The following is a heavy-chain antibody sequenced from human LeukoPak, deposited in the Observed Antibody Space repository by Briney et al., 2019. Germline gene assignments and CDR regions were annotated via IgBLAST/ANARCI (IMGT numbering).Heavy chain of an antibody. CDR1: GFTFDGYG. D-gene: IGHD3-3*01. V-gene: IGHV3-20*04. Sequence: GGALRLSCAASGFTFDGYGMSWVRQAPGKGLEWVSGINWNGGSTGYADSVKGRFTISRDNAKNSLDLQMNSLRAEDTALYYCARDPNDFSFFDYWGQGTLVTVSS. CDR3: ARDPNDFSFFDY. CDR2: INWNGGST. J-gene: IGHJ4*02.